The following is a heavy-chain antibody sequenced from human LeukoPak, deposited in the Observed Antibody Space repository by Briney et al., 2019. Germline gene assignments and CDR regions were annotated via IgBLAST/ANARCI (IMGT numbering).Heavy chain of an antibody. CDR3: AKALSRIAARWVPIDY. J-gene: IGHJ4*02. CDR2: IRYDGSNK. D-gene: IGHD6-13*01. CDR1: GFTFSSYG. V-gene: IGHV3-30*02. Sequence: GGSLRLSCAASGFTFSSYGMHWVRQAPGKGLEWVAFIRYDGSNKYYADSVKGRFTISRDNSKNTLYLQMNSLRAEDTAVYYCAKALSRIAARWVPIDYWGQGTLVTVSS.